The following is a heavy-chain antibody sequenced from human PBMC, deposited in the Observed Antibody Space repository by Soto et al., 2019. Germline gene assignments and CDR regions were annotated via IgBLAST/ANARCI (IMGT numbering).Heavy chain of an antibody. V-gene: IGHV3-49*03. D-gene: IGHD5-12*01. CDR2: IRSKAYGGTT. CDR1: GFTFGDYA. J-gene: IGHJ5*02. Sequence: PGGSLRLSCTASGFTFGDYAMSWFRQAPGKGLEWVGFIRSKAYGGTTEYAASVKGRFTISRDDSKSIAYLQMNSLKTEDTAVYYCTKDSGYELNWFDPWGQGTLVTVSS. CDR3: TKDSGYELNWFDP.